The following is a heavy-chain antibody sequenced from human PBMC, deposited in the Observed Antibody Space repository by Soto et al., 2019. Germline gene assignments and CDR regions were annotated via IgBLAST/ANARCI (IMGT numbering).Heavy chain of an antibody. CDR3: ARIQENYYDSSGYSNDAFDI. CDR2: INPSGGST. D-gene: IGHD3-22*01. J-gene: IGHJ3*02. CDR1: GYTFTSYY. Sequence: ASVKVSCKASGYTFTSYYMHWVRQAPGQGLEWMGIINPSGGSTSYAQKFQGRVTMTRDTSTSTVYMELSSLRSEDTAVYYCARIQENYYDSSGYSNDAFDIWGQGTMVTVSS. V-gene: IGHV1-46*01.